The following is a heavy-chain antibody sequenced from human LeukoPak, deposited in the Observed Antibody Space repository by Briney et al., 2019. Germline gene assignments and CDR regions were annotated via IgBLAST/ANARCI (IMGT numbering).Heavy chain of an antibody. CDR1: DGSIKNYY. CDR2: IYISGNT. Sequence: SETLSLTCTVSDGSIKNYYWSWIRQPPGKGLEWIGNIYISGNTNYNPSLKSRVTISVDTSKNQFSLNLSSVTAADTAVYYCARQPGYGDQVFDHWGQGTLVTVSS. V-gene: IGHV4-4*09. CDR3: ARQPGYGDQVFDH. D-gene: IGHD4-17*01. J-gene: IGHJ4*02.